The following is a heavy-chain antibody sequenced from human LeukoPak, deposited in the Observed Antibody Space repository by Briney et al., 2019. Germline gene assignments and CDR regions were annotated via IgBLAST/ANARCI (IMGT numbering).Heavy chain of an antibody. Sequence: SETLSLTCTVSGDSISSSNSYWGWIRQPPGKGLEWIGSIYYSGNTYYNASLKSRVSISVDTSKNQFSLRLTSVTAADTAVYYCARQTGSGLFILPGGQGTLVTVSS. D-gene: IGHD3/OR15-3a*01. J-gene: IGHJ4*02. V-gene: IGHV4-39*01. CDR2: IYYSGNT. CDR1: GDSISSSNSY. CDR3: ARQTGSGLFILP.